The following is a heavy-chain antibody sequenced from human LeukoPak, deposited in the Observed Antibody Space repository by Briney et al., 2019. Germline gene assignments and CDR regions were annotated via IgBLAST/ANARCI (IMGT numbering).Heavy chain of an antibody. CDR1: GYTLTELS. CDR3: ATWDAEGGYLGY. Sequence: ASVKVSCKVSGYTLTELSMHWVRQAPGKGLEWMGGFDPEDGETIYAQKFQGRVTMTGDTSTDTAYMELSSLRSEDTAVYYCATWDAEGGYLGYWGKGTLVTVSS. CDR2: FDPEDGET. V-gene: IGHV1-24*01. J-gene: IGHJ4*02. D-gene: IGHD3-16*02.